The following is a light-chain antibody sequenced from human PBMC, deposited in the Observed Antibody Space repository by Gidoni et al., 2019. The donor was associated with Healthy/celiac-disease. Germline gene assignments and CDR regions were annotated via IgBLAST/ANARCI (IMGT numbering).Light chain of an antibody. CDR2: GNR. CDR3: QSYDSSLSGSV. CDR1: SSNNGAGYA. Sequence: QSALTQPPPVSGAPVQRVTISCTGSSSNNGAGYAVHWYHQLPGTAPNLRIYGNRNRPSGVPDRFSGSKSGTSASLAITGLQDEDEADYYCQSYDSSLSGSVFGGGTKLNVL. J-gene: IGLJ2*01. V-gene: IGLV1-40*01.